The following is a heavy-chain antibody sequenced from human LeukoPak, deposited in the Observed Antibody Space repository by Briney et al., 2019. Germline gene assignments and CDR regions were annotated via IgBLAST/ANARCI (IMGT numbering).Heavy chain of an antibody. V-gene: IGHV1-69*13. CDR2: IIPIFGTA. D-gene: IGHD6-13*01. CDR3: ARDKGSSWYSWFDP. Sequence: SVKVSCEASGGTFSSYAISWVRQVPGQGLEWMGGIIPIFGTADYAQKFQGRVTITADESTSTAYMELSSLRSEDTAVYYCARDKGSSWYSWFDPWGRGTLVTVSS. J-gene: IGHJ5*02. CDR1: GGTFSSYA.